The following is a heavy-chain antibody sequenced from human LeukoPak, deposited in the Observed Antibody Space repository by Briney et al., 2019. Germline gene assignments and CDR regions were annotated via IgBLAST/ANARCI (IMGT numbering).Heavy chain of an antibody. J-gene: IGHJ4*02. Sequence: GGSLRLSCAASGFTFSSYWMSWVRQAPGKGLEWVANIKQDGSEKYYVDSVKGRFTISGDNAKNSLYLQMNSLRAEDAAIYYCTTAAGYNYGQYWGQGTLVTVSS. CDR3: TTAAGYNYGQY. D-gene: IGHD5-18*01. V-gene: IGHV3-7*03. CDR1: GFTFSSYW. CDR2: IKQDGSEK.